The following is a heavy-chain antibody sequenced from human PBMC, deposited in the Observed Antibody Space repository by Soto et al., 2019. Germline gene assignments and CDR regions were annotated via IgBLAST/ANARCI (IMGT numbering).Heavy chain of an antibody. V-gene: IGHV3-21*01. J-gene: IGHJ6*02. CDR3: ARGKTVGATREPLYYYGMDV. D-gene: IGHD1-26*01. CDR2: ISSSSSYI. Sequence: GGSLRLSCAASGFTFSSYSMNWVRQAPGKGLEWVSSISSSSSYIYYADSVKGRFTISRDNAKNSLYLQMNSLRAEDTAVYYCARGKTVGATREPLYYYGMDVWGQGTTVTVSS. CDR1: GFTFSSYS.